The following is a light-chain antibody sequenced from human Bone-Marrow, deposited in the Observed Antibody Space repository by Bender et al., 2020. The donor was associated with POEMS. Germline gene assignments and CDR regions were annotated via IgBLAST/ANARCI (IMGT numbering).Light chain of an antibody. CDR3: AAWEDSLNGWV. CDR1: SSNIGTNP. CDR2: INN. V-gene: IGLV1-44*01. Sequence: QSVLTQPPSASGTPGQRVTIPCSGSSSNIGTNPVNWYQQLPGTAPKLLIYINNQRPSGVPDRFPGSKSGTSASLAISGLQSEDEADYYCAAWEDSLNGWVFGGGTKLTVL. J-gene: IGLJ3*02.